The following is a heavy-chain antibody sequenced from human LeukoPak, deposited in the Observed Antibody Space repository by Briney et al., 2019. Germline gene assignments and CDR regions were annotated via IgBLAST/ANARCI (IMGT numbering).Heavy chain of an antibody. D-gene: IGHD5-24*01. CDR2: ISAYNGNT. CDR1: GYTFTSYG. Sequence: ASVKVSRKASGYTFTSYGISWVRQAPGQGLEWMGWISAYNGNTNYAQKLQGRVTMTTDTSTRTAYMELRSLRSDDTAVYYCARDLRAFRDGYKNPNYYLDYWGQGTLVTVSS. CDR3: ARDLRAFRDGYKNPNYYLDY. J-gene: IGHJ4*02. V-gene: IGHV1-18*01.